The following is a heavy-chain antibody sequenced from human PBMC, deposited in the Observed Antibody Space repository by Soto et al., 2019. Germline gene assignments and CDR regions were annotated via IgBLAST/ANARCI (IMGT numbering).Heavy chain of an antibody. D-gene: IGHD3-3*01. CDR2: MNPDGSQT. V-gene: IGHV3-7*01. CDR3: AREPRVLAY. J-gene: IGHJ1*01. CDR1: GFTYSYYW. Sequence: EVQLVEAGGVVVQPGGSLRLSCVASGFTYSYYWMAWVRQVPGKGLEWVAYMNPDGSQTFYVDSVKGRITISRDNAKNSLYLQRRGLRVDDTAVYFCAREPRVLAYWGQGTLVTVSS.